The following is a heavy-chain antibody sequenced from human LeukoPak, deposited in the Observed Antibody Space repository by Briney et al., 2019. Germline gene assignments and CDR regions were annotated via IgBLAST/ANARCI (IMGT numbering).Heavy chain of an antibody. Sequence: SETLSLTCTVSGGSISSSSYYWDWIRQPPGKGLEWIGTIYYSGTAYYSPSLKSRVTISVDTSMNQFSLRLSSVTAADTAVFYCARVAAARYYYYMDVWGKGTTVTVSS. CDR2: IYYSGTA. D-gene: IGHD6-13*01. CDR1: GGSISSSSYY. V-gene: IGHV4-39*01. CDR3: ARVAAARYYYYMDV. J-gene: IGHJ6*03.